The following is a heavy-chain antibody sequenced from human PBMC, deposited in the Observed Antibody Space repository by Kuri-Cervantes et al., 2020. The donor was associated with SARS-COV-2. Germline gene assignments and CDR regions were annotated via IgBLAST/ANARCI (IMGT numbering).Heavy chain of an antibody. CDR2: ISYDGSNK. CDR1: GFTFSSYA. D-gene: IGHD2-15*01. V-gene: IGHV3-30*07. CDR3: ARDQRLSGYFDY. Sequence: GESLKISCAASGFTFSSYAMHWVRQAPGKGLEWVAVISYDGSNKYYADSVKGRFTISRDNSKNTLYLQMNSLRAEDTAVYYCARDQRLSGYFDYWGQGTLVTVSS. J-gene: IGHJ4*02.